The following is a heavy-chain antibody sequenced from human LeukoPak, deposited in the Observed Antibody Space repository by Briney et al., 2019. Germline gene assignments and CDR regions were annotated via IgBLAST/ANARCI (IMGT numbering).Heavy chain of an antibody. CDR3: ARVIVVVPATNNYGMDV. V-gene: IGHV1-2*02. CDR1: GYTFTGYY. J-gene: IGHJ6*02. Sequence: ASVKVSCKASGYTFTGYYMHWVRQAPGQGLEWMGWINPNSGGTNYAQKFQGRVTMTRDTSISTAYMELSRLRSDDTAVYYCARVIVVVPATNNYGMDVWGQGTTVTVSS. CDR2: INPNSGGT. D-gene: IGHD2-2*01.